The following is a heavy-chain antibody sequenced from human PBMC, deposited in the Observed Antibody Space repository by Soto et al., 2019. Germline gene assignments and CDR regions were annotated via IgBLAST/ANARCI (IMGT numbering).Heavy chain of an antibody. CDR3: ARGSEYYDILTGYTTGPYFDY. CDR2: IYYSGST. Sequence: SETLSLTCTVSGGSISSGDYYWGWIRQPPGKGLEWIGYIYYSGSTYYNPSLKSRVTISVDTSKNQFSLKLSSVTAADTAVYYCARGSEYYDILTGYTTGPYFDYWGQGTLVTVSS. V-gene: IGHV4-30-4*01. J-gene: IGHJ4*02. D-gene: IGHD3-9*01. CDR1: GGSISSGDYY.